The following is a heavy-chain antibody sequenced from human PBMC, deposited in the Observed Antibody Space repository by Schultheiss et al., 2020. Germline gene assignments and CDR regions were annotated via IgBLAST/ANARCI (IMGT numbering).Heavy chain of an antibody. CDR1: GFTFSNAW. Sequence: GESLKISCAASGFTFSNAWMSWVRQAPGKGLEWVGRIKSKTDGGTTDYAAPVKGRFTISRDDSKNTLYLQMNSLKTEDTAVYYCTTTTFYYYYGMDVWGQGTTVTVSS. V-gene: IGHV3-15*01. CDR2: IKSKTDGGTT. J-gene: IGHJ6*02. CDR3: TTTTFYYYYGMDV. D-gene: IGHD3-16*01.